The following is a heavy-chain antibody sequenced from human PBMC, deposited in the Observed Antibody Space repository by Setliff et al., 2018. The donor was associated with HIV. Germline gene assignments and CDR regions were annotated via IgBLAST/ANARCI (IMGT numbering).Heavy chain of an antibody. CDR2: FIPLYGSR. CDR1: GDTFSNVL. Sequence: ASVKVSCKASGDTFSNVLITWVRQAPGQGLEWMGGFIPLYGSRNYAQRFQGRASMTTDGVMSTAYMELSSLTPDDTAVYYCASGSGYCTNGVCYIGVHKIPDRYYSDYWGQGTLVTVSS. J-gene: IGHJ4*02. V-gene: IGHV1-69*05. CDR3: ASGSGYCTNGVCYIGVHKIPDRYYSDY. D-gene: IGHD2-8*01.